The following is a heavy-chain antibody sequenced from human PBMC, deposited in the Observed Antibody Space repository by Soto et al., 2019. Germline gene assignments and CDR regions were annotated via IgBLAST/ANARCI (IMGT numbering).Heavy chain of an antibody. CDR3: ARDTSSTSLRAEYFQF. CDR1: GGSISSSSYY. J-gene: IGHJ1*01. CDR2: IYYSVTT. Sequence: PSETLSLTCTVSGGSISSSSYYWGWIRQPPGKGLEWIGSIYYSVTTYYNPSLKGRVTISMDTSKNQFSLRLTSVTAADTAVYYCARDTSSTSLRAEYFQFWGQGTQVTVS. V-gene: IGHV4-39*02. D-gene: IGHD6-13*01.